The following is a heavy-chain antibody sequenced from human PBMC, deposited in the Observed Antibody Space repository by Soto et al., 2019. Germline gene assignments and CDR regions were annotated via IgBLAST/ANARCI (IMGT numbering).Heavy chain of an antibody. V-gene: IGHV4-4*02. D-gene: IGHD2-15*01. CDR1: GDSISSRNW. Sequence: QVQLQESGPGLVKPSGTLSLTCAVSGDSISSRNWWNWVRQPPEKGLEFIGQIPHGGNTNYNPSHQSRVTISLDKSKNQFSLKLSSVTAADTAVYYCARAGRGLCSGFTCDSGLYGMDVWGQGTTVTVSS. CDR2: IPHGGNT. CDR3: ARAGRGLCSGFTCDSGLYGMDV. J-gene: IGHJ6*02.